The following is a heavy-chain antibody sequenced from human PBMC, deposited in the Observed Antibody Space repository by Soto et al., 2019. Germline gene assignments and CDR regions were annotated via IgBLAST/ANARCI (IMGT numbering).Heavy chain of an antibody. CDR2: ISYDGGSK. CDR1: GFTFSNYA. D-gene: IGHD4-17*01. Sequence: QVQLVESGGGVVQPGRSLRLSCAASGFTFSNYAMHWVRQAPGKGLEWVAVISYDGGSKYYADSVKGRFTISRDNTKNTLYLQMNSLGAEDTAVYYCARDVNYGDYYSYAFDMWGQGTMVAGSA. V-gene: IGHV3-30-3*01. J-gene: IGHJ3*02. CDR3: ARDVNYGDYYSYAFDM.